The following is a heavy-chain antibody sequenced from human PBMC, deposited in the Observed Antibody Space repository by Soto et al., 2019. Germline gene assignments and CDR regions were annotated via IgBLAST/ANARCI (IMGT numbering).Heavy chain of an antibody. D-gene: IGHD3-10*01. J-gene: IGHJ6*02. CDR3: ARHGFGPLQGLVDV. Sequence: QVQLQESGPGLVKPSETLSLTCTVSGGSITNYYCSWFRQPPGKGLEWIGYINYDGYSAYNLSLKRRVTLSMDASKTQFSLMLESVTATDTAVYYCARHGFGPLQGLVDVWGPGTTVIASS. V-gene: IGHV4-59*08. CDR1: GGSITNYY. CDR2: INYDGYS.